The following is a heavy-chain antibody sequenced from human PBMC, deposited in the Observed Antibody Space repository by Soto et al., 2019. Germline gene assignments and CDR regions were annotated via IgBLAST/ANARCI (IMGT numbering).Heavy chain of an antibody. Sequence: QVQLQESGPGLVKPSETLSLTCTVSGGSITNNYWHWIRQPPGKGLEWIGYIYYSGSTNYNPSLKSRVTISVDTSKNQISLKLSSVTAADTAVYYCARTTKGGDWGYWGQGILFTVAS. J-gene: IGHJ4*02. CDR2: IYYSGST. V-gene: IGHV4-59*01. CDR1: GGSITNNY. CDR3: ARTTKGGDWGY. D-gene: IGHD2-21*02.